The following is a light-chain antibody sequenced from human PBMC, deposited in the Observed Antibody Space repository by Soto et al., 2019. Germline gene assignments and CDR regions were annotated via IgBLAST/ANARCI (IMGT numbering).Light chain of an antibody. V-gene: IGKV3-20*01. CDR1: QSVSSSY. CDR2: GAS. Sequence: EIVVTQSPCTLSLSPGERATLSCRASQSVSSSYLAWYQQKPGQAPRLLIYGASSRATGIPDRFSGSGSGTDFTLTISRLEPEDFAVYYCQQYGSSPQTFGQGTKV. J-gene: IGKJ1*01. CDR3: QQYGSSPQT.